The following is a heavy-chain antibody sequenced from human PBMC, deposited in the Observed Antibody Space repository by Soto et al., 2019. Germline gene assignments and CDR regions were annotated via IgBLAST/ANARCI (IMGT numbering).Heavy chain of an antibody. CDR1: GGSISSGGYY. CDR2: IYYSGST. V-gene: IGHV4-31*03. Sequence: PSETLSLTCTVSGGSISSGGYYWSWIRQHPGKGLEWIGYIYYSGSTYYSPSLKSRVTISVDTSKNQFSLKLSSVTAADTAVYYCARVPKLSHPNPPYLRGPYYFDYWGQGTLVTVSS. J-gene: IGHJ4*02. CDR3: ARVPKLSHPNPPYLRGPYYFDY. D-gene: IGHD2-15*01.